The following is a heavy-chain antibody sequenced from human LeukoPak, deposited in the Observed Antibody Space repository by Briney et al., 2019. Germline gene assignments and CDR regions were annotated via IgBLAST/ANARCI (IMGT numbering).Heavy chain of an antibody. J-gene: IGHJ6*04. Sequence: SETLSLTCAVSGGSISSGGYSWSWIRQPPGKGLEWIGYIYHSGSTYYNPSLKSRVTISVDRSENQFSLKLSSVTAADTAVYYCASGVAVAGTYYYYGMDVWGKGTTVTVSS. CDR3: ASGVAVAGTYYYYGMDV. CDR1: GGSISSGGYS. D-gene: IGHD6-19*01. CDR2: IYHSGST. V-gene: IGHV4-30-2*01.